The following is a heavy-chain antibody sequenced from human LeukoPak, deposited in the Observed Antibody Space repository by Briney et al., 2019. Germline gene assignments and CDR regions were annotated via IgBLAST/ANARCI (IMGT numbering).Heavy chain of an antibody. J-gene: IGHJ4*02. CDR1: GFTLSSFG. D-gene: IGHD3-9*01. Sequence: GGSLRLSCAASGFTLSSFGMSWVRQAPGKGLEWVSAISGSSGRTYYADAVKGRFTVSRDIYKNTVSLQMNRLGADDTAMYHCAKDRFYDILTGYPDYWGQGTLVTVSS. CDR3: AKDRFYDILTGYPDY. V-gene: IGHV3-23*01. CDR2: ISGSSGRT.